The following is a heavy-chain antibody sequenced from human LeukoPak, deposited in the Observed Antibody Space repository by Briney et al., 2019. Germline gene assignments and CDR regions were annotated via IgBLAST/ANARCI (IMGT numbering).Heavy chain of an antibody. CDR3: ARAGPTADAFDI. V-gene: IGHV3-30*03. CDR2: ISYDGSNK. Sequence: GGSLRLSCAASGFTFSSYGMHWVRQAPGKGLEWVAVISYDGSNKYYADSVKGQFTISRDNSKNTLYLQMNSLRAEDTAVYYCARAGPTADAFDIWGQGTMVTVSS. J-gene: IGHJ3*02. CDR1: GFTFSSYG. D-gene: IGHD2-21*02.